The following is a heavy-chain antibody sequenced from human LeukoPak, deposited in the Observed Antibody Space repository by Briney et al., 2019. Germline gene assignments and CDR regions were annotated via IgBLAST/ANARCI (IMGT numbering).Heavy chain of an antibody. CDR1: GFTFSSYG. Sequence: GGSLRLSCAASGFTFSSYGMHWVRQAPGKGLEWVSSISSSSSYIYYADSVKGRFTISRDNAKNSLYLQMNSLRAEDTAVYYCGIYSYGDDFDYWGQGTLVTVSS. V-gene: IGHV3-21*01. CDR3: GIYSYGDDFDY. CDR2: ISSSSSYI. J-gene: IGHJ4*02. D-gene: IGHD5-18*01.